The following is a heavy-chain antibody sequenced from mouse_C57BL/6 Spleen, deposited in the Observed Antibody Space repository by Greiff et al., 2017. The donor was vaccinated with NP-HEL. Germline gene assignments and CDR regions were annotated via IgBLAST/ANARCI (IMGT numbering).Heavy chain of an antibody. Sequence: EVMLVESGGGLVKPGGSLKLSCAASGFTFSSYTMSWVRQTPEKRLEWVATISGGGGNTYYPDSVKGRFTISRDNARNTLYLQMSSLRSEDTALYYCARHGYYDYDDGAWFAYWGQGTLVTVSA. CDR2: ISGGGGNT. V-gene: IGHV5-9*01. J-gene: IGHJ3*01. CDR1: GFTFSSYT. CDR3: ARHGYYDYDDGAWFAY. D-gene: IGHD2-4*01.